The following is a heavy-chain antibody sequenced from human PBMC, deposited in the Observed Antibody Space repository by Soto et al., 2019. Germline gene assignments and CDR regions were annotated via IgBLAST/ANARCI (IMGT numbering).Heavy chain of an antibody. V-gene: IGHV1-46*01. Sequence: ASVKVSCKTSGYTFTTHYMHWVRQAPGQGLEWMGIINISGGGTSYAQKSQGRVTMSRDTSTSTVYMELSSLRSEDTAVYYCARDSTLAYWGQGTLVTVSS. CDR2: INISGGGT. CDR3: ARDSTLAY. CDR1: GYTFTTHY. J-gene: IGHJ4*02.